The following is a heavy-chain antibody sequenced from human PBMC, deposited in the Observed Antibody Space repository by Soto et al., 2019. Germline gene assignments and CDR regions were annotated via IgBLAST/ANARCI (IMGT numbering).Heavy chain of an antibody. Sequence: PGGSLRLSCAASGFTFSSYSMNWVRQAPGKGLEWVSYTSSGSATIYYADSAKGRFTISRDNAKNSLYLQMNSLRDEDTAVYYCTRDSASYSTSSGSYWYFDLWGRGTLVTVSS. CDR2: TSSGSATI. J-gene: IGHJ2*01. D-gene: IGHD6-6*01. V-gene: IGHV3-48*02. CDR3: TRDSASYSTSSGSYWYFDL. CDR1: GFTFSSYS.